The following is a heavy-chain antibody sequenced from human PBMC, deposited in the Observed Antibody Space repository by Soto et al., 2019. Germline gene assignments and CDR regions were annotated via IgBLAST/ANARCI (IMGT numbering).Heavy chain of an antibody. D-gene: IGHD2-2*01. Sequence: EVQLLESGGGMVQPGGSLRLSCVASGFTFNNYAMSWVRQAPGKGLEWVSSISTSGAITYHADSVKGRLTISRDNSKNTLYLQLNSMRADDTAVYYCATGRSASSTSCYDYWGQGTLVTVSS. CDR1: GFTFNNYA. V-gene: IGHV3-23*01. CDR2: ISTSGAIT. CDR3: ATGRSASSTSCYDY. J-gene: IGHJ4*02.